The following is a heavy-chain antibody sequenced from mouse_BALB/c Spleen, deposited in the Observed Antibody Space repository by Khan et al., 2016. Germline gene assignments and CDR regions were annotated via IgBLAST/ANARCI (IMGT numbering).Heavy chain of an antibody. D-gene: IGHD4-1*01. J-gene: IGHJ2*01. Sequence: QVQLKQSAAELARPGASVKMSCKASGYTFTSYTMHWVKQRPGQGLEWIGYINPSSGYTEYNQKFKDKTTLTADKSSSTAYMQLSSLTSEDSAVDYCARTGTFVYWGQGTTLTVSS. V-gene: IGHV1-4*02. CDR1: GYTFTSYT. CDR3: ARTGTFVY. CDR2: INPSSGYT.